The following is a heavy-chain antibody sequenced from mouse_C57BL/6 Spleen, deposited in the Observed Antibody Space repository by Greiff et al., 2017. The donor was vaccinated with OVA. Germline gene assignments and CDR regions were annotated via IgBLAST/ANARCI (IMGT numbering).Heavy chain of an antibody. Sequence: EVQLVESGGGLVQPKGSLKLSCAASGFTFNTYAMHWVRQAPGKGLEWVARIRSKSSNYATYYADSVKDRFTISRDDSQNMLYLQMNNLKTEDTAMYYCVRGAYYGTGDYYAMDYWGQGTSVTVSS. CDR2: IRSKSSNYAT. CDR3: VRGAYYGTGDYYAMDY. D-gene: IGHD1-1*01. V-gene: IGHV10-3*01. CDR1: GFTFNTYA. J-gene: IGHJ4*01.